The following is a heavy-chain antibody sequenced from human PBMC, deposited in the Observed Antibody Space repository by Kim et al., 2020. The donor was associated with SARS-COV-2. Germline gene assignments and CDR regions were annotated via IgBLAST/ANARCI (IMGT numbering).Heavy chain of an antibody. CDR2: IKQDGSEK. V-gene: IGHV3-7*05. CDR3: ARVGYSYGSSFDY. Sequence: GGSLRLSCAASGFTFSSYWMSWVRQAPGKGLEWVANIKQDGSEKYYVDSVKGRFTISRDNAKNSLYLQMNSLRAEDTAVYCCARVGYSYGSSFDYWGQGTLVTVSS. J-gene: IGHJ4*02. D-gene: IGHD5-18*01. CDR1: GFTFSSYW.